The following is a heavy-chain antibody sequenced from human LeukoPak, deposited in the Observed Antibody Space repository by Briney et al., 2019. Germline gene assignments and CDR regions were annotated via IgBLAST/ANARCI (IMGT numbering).Heavy chain of an antibody. CDR1: GGSISSHY. CDR3: AREIVVVPAAMPRYYYYYMDV. Sequence: PSETLSLTCTVSGGSISSHYWSWIRQPPGKGLEWIGYIYYSGSTNYNPSLKSRVTISVDTSKNQFSLKLSSVTAADTAVYYCAREIVVVPAAMPRYYYYYMDVWGKGTTVTVS. J-gene: IGHJ6*03. CDR2: IYYSGST. V-gene: IGHV4-59*11. D-gene: IGHD2-2*01.